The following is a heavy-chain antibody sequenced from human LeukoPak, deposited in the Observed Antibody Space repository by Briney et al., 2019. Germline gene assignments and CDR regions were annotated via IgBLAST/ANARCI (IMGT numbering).Heavy chain of an antibody. CDR3: ARGRAYYDFWSGYYNWFDP. Sequence: GGSLRLSCAASGFTFSSYWMHWVRQAPGKGLVWVSRIKSDGSSTRYADSVKGRFTISRDNAKNTLYLQMNSLRAEDTAVYYCARGRAYYDFWSGYYNWFDPWGQGTLVTVSS. CDR2: IKSDGSST. V-gene: IGHV3-74*01. D-gene: IGHD3-3*01. J-gene: IGHJ5*02. CDR1: GFTFSSYW.